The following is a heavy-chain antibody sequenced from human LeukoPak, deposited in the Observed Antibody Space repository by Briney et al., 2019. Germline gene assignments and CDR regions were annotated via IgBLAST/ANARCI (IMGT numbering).Heavy chain of an antibody. J-gene: IGHJ4*02. CDR3: ARGRYYFDY. Sequence: PSETLSLTCTVSGASVATGDYYWTWIRQPAGKTLEWIGRIYSSGYTAYSPSLKSRVTISLGTSKNQFSLTLNSVTDADTAVYYCARGRYYFDYWGQGTLVTVSS. CDR1: GASVATGDYY. CDR2: IYSSGYT. V-gene: IGHV4-61*02.